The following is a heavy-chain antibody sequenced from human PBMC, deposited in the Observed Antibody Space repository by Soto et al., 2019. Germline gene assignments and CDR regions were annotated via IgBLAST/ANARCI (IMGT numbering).Heavy chain of an antibody. D-gene: IGHD4-17*01. J-gene: IGHJ6*02. V-gene: IGHV1-8*01. CDR2: MNPNSGNT. CDR3: ARGRAVTSYYYYYYGMDV. CDR1: GYTFTSYD. Sequence: ASVKVSCKASGYTFTSYDINWVRQATGQGLEWMGWMNPNSGNTGYAQKFQGRVTMTRNTSISTAYMELSSLRSEGTAVYYCARGRAVTSYYYYYYGMDVWGQGTTVTVSS.